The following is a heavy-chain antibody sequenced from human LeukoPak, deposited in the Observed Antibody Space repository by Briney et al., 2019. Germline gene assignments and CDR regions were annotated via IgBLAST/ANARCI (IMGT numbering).Heavy chain of an antibody. CDR3: ARARGYSYGYGY. CDR1: GYTFTSYD. V-gene: IGHV1-8*01. Sequence: ASVTVSCTASGYTFTSYDINWVRQAPGQGLEWMGWMNPNSGNTGYAQKFQGRVTMTRNTSISTAYMELSSLRSEDTAVYYCARARGYSYGYGYWGQGTLVTVSS. J-gene: IGHJ4*02. CDR2: MNPNSGNT. D-gene: IGHD5-18*01.